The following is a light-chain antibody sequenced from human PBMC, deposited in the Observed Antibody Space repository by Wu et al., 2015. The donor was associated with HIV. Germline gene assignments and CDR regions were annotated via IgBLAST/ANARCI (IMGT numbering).Light chain of an antibody. CDR3: QQRSNWPWT. J-gene: IGKJ1*01. CDR2: DAS. V-gene: IGKV3-11*01. Sequence: EIVLTQSPATLSLSPGESATLSCRASQSINNYLAWYQQKPGQAPRLLIYDASNRATGIPARFSGSGSGTDFTLTISSLEPADFAVYYCQQRSNWPWTFGQGTKVEIK. CDR1: QSINNY.